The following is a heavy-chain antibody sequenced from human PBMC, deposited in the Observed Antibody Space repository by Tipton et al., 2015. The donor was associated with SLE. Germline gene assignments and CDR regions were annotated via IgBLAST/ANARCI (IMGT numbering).Heavy chain of an antibody. CDR3: ARYYYDSSGYYFDY. V-gene: IGHV4-39*07. J-gene: IGHJ4*02. Sequence: LSLTCTVSGGSISSSSYYWGWIRQPPGKGLEWIASMHYSGSTNYNPSLKSRVTISVDTSKNQFSLKMSSVTAADTAVYYCARYYYDSSGYYFDYWGQGTLVTVSS. CDR2: MHYSGST. CDR1: GGSISSSSYY. D-gene: IGHD3-22*01.